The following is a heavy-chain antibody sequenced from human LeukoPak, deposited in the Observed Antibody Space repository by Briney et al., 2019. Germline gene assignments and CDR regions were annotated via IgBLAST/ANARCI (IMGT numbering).Heavy chain of an antibody. CDR2: ISVSGNT. J-gene: IGHJ4*02. Sequence: PGGSLRLSCAASGFTLSSYAMSWVRQGPGKGLEWVSAISVSGNTYHADSVKGRFTISRDSSKNTLYLQMNSLRAEDTAVYYCARGKEPVAGSLSHFDYWGQGTLVTVSS. V-gene: IGHV3-23*01. D-gene: IGHD6-19*01. CDR1: GFTLSSYA. CDR3: ARGKEPVAGSLSHFDY.